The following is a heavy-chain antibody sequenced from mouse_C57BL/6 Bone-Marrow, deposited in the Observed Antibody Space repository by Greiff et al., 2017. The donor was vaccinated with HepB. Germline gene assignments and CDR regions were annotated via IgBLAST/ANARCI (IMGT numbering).Heavy chain of an antibody. J-gene: IGHJ2*01. V-gene: IGHV1-18*01. D-gene: IGHD1-1*01. Sequence: SGPELVKPGASVKIPCKASGYTFTDYNMDWVKQSHGKSLEWIGDINPNNGGTIYNQKFKGKATLTVDKSSSTAYMELRSLTSEDTAVYYCARTSYGSSYGYYFDYWGQGTTLTVSS. CDR3: ARTSYGSSYGYYFDY. CDR1: GYTFTDYN. CDR2: INPNNGGT.